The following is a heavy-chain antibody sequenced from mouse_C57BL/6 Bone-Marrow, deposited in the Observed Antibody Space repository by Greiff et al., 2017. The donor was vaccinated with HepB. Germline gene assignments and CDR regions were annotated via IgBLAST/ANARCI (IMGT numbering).Heavy chain of an antibody. J-gene: IGHJ2*01. CDR3: ARSGTTVVDY. CDR1: GYTFTSYW. V-gene: IGHV1-55*01. CDR2: IYPGSGST. Sequence: QVQLKQPGAELVKPGASVKMSCKASGYTFTSYWITWVKQRPGQGLEWIGDIYPGSGSTNYNEKFKSKATLTVDTSSSTAYMQISSLTSEDSAVYYCARSGTTVVDYWGQGTTLTVSS. D-gene: IGHD1-1*01.